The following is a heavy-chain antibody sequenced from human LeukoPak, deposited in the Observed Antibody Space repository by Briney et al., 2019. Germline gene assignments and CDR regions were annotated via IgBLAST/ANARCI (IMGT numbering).Heavy chain of an antibody. J-gene: IGHJ4*02. CDR3: AKEALPGIAAACFDY. D-gene: IGHD6-13*01. V-gene: IGHV3-74*01. Sequence: GGSLRLSCAASGFTFSSYWMHWVRQAPGKGLVWVSRINSDGSSTSYADSVKGRFTISRDNAKNTLYLQMNSLRAEDTAVYYCAKEALPGIAAACFDYWGQGTLVTVSS. CDR2: INSDGSST. CDR1: GFTFSSYW.